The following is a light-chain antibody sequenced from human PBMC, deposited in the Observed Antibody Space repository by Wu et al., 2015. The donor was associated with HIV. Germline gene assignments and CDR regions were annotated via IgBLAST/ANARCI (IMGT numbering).Light chain of an antibody. Sequence: EIVLTQSPGTLSLSPGERATLSCRASQSDSSNYLAWYQQKPGQAPRLLIYGVSSRATGIPDRFSGSGSGTDFTLTISRLEPEDFAVYYCQQYGSSPTVTFGGGTKVEIK. CDR3: QQYGSSPTVT. CDR1: QSDSSNY. V-gene: IGKV3-20*01. J-gene: IGKJ4*01. CDR2: GVS.